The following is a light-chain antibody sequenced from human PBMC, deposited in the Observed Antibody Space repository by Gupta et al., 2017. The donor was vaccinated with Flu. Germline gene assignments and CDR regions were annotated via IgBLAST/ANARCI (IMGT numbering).Light chain of an antibody. CDR1: QSVSSSY. CDR2: GAS. J-gene: IGKJ2*01. CDR3: QQDDSPPYT. V-gene: IGKV3-20*01. Sequence: VLTQSPGTLALSPGERATLSCRASQSVSSSYLAWYQQKPGKAPRLLIYGASSRATGIPERFSGSGSGTDFTFTISSLQPEDFAVYYCQQDDSPPYTFGQGTPLEIK.